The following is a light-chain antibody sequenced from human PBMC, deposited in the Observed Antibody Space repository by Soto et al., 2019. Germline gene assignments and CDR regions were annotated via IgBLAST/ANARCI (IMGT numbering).Light chain of an antibody. CDR3: GSYTSSDTPYV. CDR1: SSDVGGYKY. V-gene: IGLV2-14*01. Sequence: QSALTQPASVSGSPGQSITISCTGTSSDVGGYKYVSWYQQHPDKAPKLIIYVVSNRPSGVSNRVAGSKSGNTASRTTAGLQAEDEAEYYSGSYTSSDTPYVFVNGTKLTAL. J-gene: IGLJ1*01. CDR2: VVS.